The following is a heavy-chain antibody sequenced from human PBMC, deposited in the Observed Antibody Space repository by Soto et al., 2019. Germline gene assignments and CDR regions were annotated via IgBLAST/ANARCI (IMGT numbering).Heavy chain of an antibody. J-gene: IGHJ5*02. CDR1: GGSISSGGYY. CDR2: IYYSGST. CDR3: SRGRFWSGYHKQNWFDP. D-gene: IGHD3-3*01. V-gene: IGHV4-31*03. Sequence: PSETLSLTCTVSGGSISSGGYYWSWIRQHPGKGLEWIGYIYYSGSTYYNPSLKSRVNISVDTSKNQYYLKLSSVTAADTAVYICSRGRFWSGYHKQNWFDPWGQGTLVTVSS.